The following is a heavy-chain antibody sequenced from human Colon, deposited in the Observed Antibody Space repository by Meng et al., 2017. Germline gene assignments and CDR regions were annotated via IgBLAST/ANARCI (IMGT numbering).Heavy chain of an antibody. Sequence: SETLSLTCTVSGGSISSGSGSDYWGWIRQSASKGLEYIGRIYASGDSNYNPSLKSRVTISVDTSKNQFSLKLDSVTAADTAVYYCARAIGHCSGGSCYYGHYFDYWGQGTLVTVSS. CDR2: IYASGDS. CDR3: ARAIGHCSGGSCYYGHYFDY. D-gene: IGHD2-15*01. CDR1: GGSISSGSGSDY. V-gene: IGHV4-61*02. J-gene: IGHJ4*02.